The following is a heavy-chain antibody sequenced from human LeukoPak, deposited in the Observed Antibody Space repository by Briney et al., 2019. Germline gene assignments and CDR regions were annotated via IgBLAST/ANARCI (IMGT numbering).Heavy chain of an antibody. D-gene: IGHD2-2*01. CDR2: INHSGST. CDR1: SGSFSGYY. CDR3: ARAHCSSTSCHERNWFDP. Sequence: SETLSLTCAVYSGSFSGYYWSWISQPPGKGLEWIGEINHSGSTNYNPSLKSRVTISVDTSKNQFSLKLSSVTAADTAVYYCARAHCSSTSCHERNWFDPWGQGTLVTVSS. J-gene: IGHJ5*02. V-gene: IGHV4-34*01.